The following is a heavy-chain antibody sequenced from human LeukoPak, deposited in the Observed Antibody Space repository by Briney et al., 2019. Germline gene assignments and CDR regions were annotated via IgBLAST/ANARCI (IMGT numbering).Heavy chain of an antibody. D-gene: IGHD5-24*01. J-gene: IGHJ4*02. V-gene: IGHV3-23*01. CDR2: ISGSGGST. Sequence: PGGSLRLSCAASGFTFSSYAMSWVRQAPGKGLEWVSAISGSGGSTYYADSVKGRFTISRDNSKNTLYLQMNSLRAEDTAVYYCAKEGRDGYNLWSARTYYFDYWGQGTLVTVFS. CDR1: GFTFSSYA. CDR3: AKEGRDGYNLWSARTYYFDY.